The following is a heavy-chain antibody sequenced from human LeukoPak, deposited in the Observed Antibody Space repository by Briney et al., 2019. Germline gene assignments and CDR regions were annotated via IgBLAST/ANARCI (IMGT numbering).Heavy chain of an antibody. CDR3: AKDRRFGESGYYSSFDY. CDR2: IRYDGSNK. J-gene: IGHJ4*02. Sequence: GGSLRLSCAASGLTFSSYGMHWVRQAPGKGLEWVAFIRYDGSNKYYADSVKGRFTISRDNSKNTLYLQMNSLRAEDTAVYYCAKDRRFGESGYYSSFDYWGQGTLVTVSS. D-gene: IGHD3-22*01. CDR1: GLTFSSYG. V-gene: IGHV3-30*02.